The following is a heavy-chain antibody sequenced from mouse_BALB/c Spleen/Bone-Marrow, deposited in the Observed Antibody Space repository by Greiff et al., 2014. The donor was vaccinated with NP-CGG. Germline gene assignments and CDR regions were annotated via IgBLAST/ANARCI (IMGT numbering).Heavy chain of an antibody. CDR3: ARSGYYGSNYAMDY. D-gene: IGHD1-1*01. CDR1: GYAFTNYL. CDR2: INPGSGGT. V-gene: IGHV1-54*01. J-gene: IGHJ4*01. Sequence: QVQLQQSGAELVRPGTSVKVSCKASGYAFTNYLIEWVKQRPGQGLEWIGVINPGSGGTNYNEKFKGKATLTADKSSSTAYMQLSSLTSGDSAVYFCARSGYYGSNYAMDYWGQGTSVTVSS.